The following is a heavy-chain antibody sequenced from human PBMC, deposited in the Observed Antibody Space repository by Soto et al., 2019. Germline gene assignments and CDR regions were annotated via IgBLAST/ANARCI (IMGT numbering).Heavy chain of an antibody. Sequence: EVQLLESGGGLVQPGGSLRLSCAASELTFDTNVMSWVRRAPGKGLEWVSGIIGNGGNTYYAASVKGRFIISRDNSNNTIYLQMTSLRVDDTAVYYCASPWTQNFDYWGQGTLVTVSS. CDR3: ASPWTQNFDY. CDR1: ELTFDTNV. J-gene: IGHJ4*02. V-gene: IGHV3-23*01. CDR2: IIGNGGNT. D-gene: IGHD1-1*01.